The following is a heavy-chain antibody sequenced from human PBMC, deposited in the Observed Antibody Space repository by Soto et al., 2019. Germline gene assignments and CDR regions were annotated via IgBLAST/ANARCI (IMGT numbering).Heavy chain of an antibody. CDR1: GYSFTTSW. J-gene: IGHJ4*02. Sequence: GESLKISCEGSGYSFTTSWIGWVRQMPGKGLEWMGIIYPGDSDTKYSPSFQGQVTISADRSITTAYLQWSSLKASDTAMYYCERKKANTTGGLDCWGQGTLVTVSS. CDR3: ERKKANTTGGLDC. V-gene: IGHV5-51*01. D-gene: IGHD7-27*01. CDR2: IYPGDSDT.